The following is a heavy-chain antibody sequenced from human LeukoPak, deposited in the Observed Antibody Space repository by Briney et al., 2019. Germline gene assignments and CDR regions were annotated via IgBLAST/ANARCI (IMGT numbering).Heavy chain of an antibody. CDR3: ARAVPAAPVDY. J-gene: IGHJ4*02. CDR1: GFTFSSYA. V-gene: IGHV3-30*04. CDR2: ISYDGSNK. D-gene: IGHD2-2*01. Sequence: GGSLRLSCAAPGFTFSSYAMHWVRQAPGKGLEWVAVISYDGSNKYYADSVKGRFTISRDNSKNTLYLQMNSLRAEDTAVYYCARAVPAAPVDYWGQGTLVTVSS.